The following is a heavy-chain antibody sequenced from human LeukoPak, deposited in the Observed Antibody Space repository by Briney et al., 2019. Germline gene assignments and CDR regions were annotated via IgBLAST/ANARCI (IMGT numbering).Heavy chain of an antibody. CDR2: ISGSGGST. V-gene: IGHV3-23*01. CDR3: AKGTSSRVGARDC. Sequence: GGSLRLSCEASGFTFSSYAMSWVRQAPGKGLGWVSAISGSGGSTYYADSVKGRFTISRDNSKNTLYLQMNSLSAEDTAVYYCAKGTSSRVGARDCWGQGTLVTVSS. J-gene: IGHJ4*02. CDR1: GFTFSSYA. D-gene: IGHD1-26*01.